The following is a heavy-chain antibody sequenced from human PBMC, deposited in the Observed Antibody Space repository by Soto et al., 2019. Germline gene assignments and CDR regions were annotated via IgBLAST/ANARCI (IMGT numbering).Heavy chain of an antibody. D-gene: IGHD4-17*01. CDR1: GYTFTSYG. CDR2: ISAYNGNT. CDR3: ARDLGPMTTVIRGSIDY. Sequence: QVQLVQSGAEVKKPGASVKVSCKASGYTFTSYGISWVRQAPGQGLEWMGWISAYNGNTNYAQKLQGRVTMTTDTSQSKXYMELRSLRSDDTAVYYCARDLGPMTTVIRGSIDYWGQGTLVTVSS. J-gene: IGHJ4*02. V-gene: IGHV1-18*01.